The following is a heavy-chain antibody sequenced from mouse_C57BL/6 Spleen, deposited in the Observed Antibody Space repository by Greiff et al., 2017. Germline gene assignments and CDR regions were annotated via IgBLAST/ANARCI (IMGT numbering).Heavy chain of an antibody. CDR3: APAYYNGSSSN. Sequence: VQLQQSGPELVKPGASVKISCKASGYTFTDYYMNWVKQSPGKSLEWIGEINPNNGGTSYNQKFKGKATLTVDKSSSTAYMELRSLTSEDSAVYYCAPAYYNGSSSNWGQGTTLTVSS. CDR1: GYTFTDYY. D-gene: IGHD1-1*01. CDR2: INPNNGGT. V-gene: IGHV1-26*01. J-gene: IGHJ2*01.